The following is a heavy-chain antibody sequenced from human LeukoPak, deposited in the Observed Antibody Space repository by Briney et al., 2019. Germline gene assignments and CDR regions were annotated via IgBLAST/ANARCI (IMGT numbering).Heavy chain of an antibody. V-gene: IGHV4-59*08. CDR2: IYYSGST. CDR3: ARLSSGIVATY. J-gene: IGHJ4*02. CDR1: GGSFSGYY. Sequence: PSETLSLTCAVYGGSFSGYYWSWIRQPPGKGLEWIGYIYYSGSTNYNPSLKSRVTISVDTSKNQFSLKLSSVTAADTAVYYCARLSSGIVATYWGQGTLVTVSS. D-gene: IGHD5-12*01.